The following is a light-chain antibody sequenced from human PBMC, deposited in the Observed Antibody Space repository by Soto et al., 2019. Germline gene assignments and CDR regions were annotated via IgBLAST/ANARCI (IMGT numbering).Light chain of an antibody. J-gene: IGKJ1*01. CDR3: QKYNSAPST. CDR1: QGISNY. V-gene: IGKV1-27*01. CDR2: AAP. Sequence: DIQMTQSPSSLSASVGDRVTITCRASQGISNYLAWYQQKPGKVPKLLIYAAPTLQSVVPSRFSGSGSGTDFTPTISSLQPEDVAPSYCQKYNSAPSTFGQETKVESK.